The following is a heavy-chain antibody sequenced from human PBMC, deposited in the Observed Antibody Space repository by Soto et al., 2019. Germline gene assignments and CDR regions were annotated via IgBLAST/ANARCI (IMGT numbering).Heavy chain of an antibody. D-gene: IGHD1-1*01. CDR2: TYYRSKWYN. V-gene: IGHV6-1*01. J-gene: IGHJ5*02. CDR3: ARDLGGGQLDPANWFDP. Sequence: QVQLQQSGPGLVKPSQTLSLTCAISGDSVSSNSAAWNWIRQSPSRGLEWLGRTYYRSKWYNDYAVSVKSRITTTPDTSKIQFSRQLNSVTPEDTAVYYCARDLGGGQLDPANWFDPWGQGTLVTVSS. CDR1: GDSVSSNSAA.